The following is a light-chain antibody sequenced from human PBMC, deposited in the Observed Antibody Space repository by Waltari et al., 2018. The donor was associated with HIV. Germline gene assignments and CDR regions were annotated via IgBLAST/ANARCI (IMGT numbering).Light chain of an antibody. J-gene: IGLJ3*02. CDR1: NSNIGAPYD. V-gene: IGLV1-40*01. CDR2: MKP. Sequence: QSVLTQPPSVSGAPGRSVIITCTGNNSNIGAPYDVHWYQQLPGAAPKLLISMKPNRPSGVRDRLSVSRSGTSASLAITGLQAGDEADYYCQSYDTSLGASVFGVGTKLTVL. CDR3: QSYDTSLGASV.